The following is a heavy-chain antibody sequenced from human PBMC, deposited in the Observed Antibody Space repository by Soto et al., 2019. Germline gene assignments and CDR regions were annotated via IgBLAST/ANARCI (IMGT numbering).Heavy chain of an antibody. CDR2: IIPIFGTA. CDR1: GGTFSSYA. Sequence: QVQLVQSGAEVKKPGSSVKVSCKASGGTFSSYAISWVRQAPGQGLEWMGGIIPIFGTANYAQKFQVRVTITADKSTSTAYMELSSLRSEDTAVYYCARSLRWGVVTGWFDPWGQGTLVTVSS. D-gene: IGHD2-21*02. V-gene: IGHV1-69*06. CDR3: ARSLRWGVVTGWFDP. J-gene: IGHJ5*02.